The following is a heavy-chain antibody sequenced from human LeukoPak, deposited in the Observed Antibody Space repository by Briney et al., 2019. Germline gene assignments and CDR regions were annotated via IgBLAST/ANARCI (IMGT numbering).Heavy chain of an antibody. CDR2: INPSGGST. CDR1: GYTITSYG. Sequence: GASVKVSCKASGYTITSYGISWVRQAPGQGLEWMGIINPSGGSTSYAQKFQGRVTMTRDTSTSTVYMELSSLRSEDTAVYYCARDSKGSSYYYYYMDVWGKGTTVTVSS. D-gene: IGHD3-10*01. V-gene: IGHV1-46*01. CDR3: ARDSKGSSYYYYYMDV. J-gene: IGHJ6*03.